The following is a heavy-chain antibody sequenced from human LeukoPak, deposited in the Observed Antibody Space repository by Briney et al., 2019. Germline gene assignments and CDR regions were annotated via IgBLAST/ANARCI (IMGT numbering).Heavy chain of an antibody. Sequence: GGSLRLSCAGSGFTFSSFGMHWVRQAPGKGLEWVAVISHDGNYEYYADSMKGRFTISRDTSKNTLYLQMNSLRAEDTAVYYCAKDGLWFGDLTYFDYWGQGVLVTVSS. CDR3: AKDGLWFGDLTYFDY. J-gene: IGHJ4*02. V-gene: IGHV3-30*18. CDR2: ISHDGNYE. D-gene: IGHD3-10*01. CDR1: GFTFSSFG.